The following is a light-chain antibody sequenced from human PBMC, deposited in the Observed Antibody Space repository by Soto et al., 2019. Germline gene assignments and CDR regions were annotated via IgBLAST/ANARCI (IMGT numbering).Light chain of an antibody. CDR1: SSNIGAGYD. Sequence: QSVLTQPPSVSGAPGQRVTISCTGSSSNIGAGYDVHWYQQLPGTAPKLLVHGNTDRPSGVPDRFSGSKSGTSASLAITGLQAEDEADYYCQSYDSSLSGWLFGGRTKVTVL. CDR3: QSYDSSLSGWL. J-gene: IGLJ2*01. V-gene: IGLV1-40*01. CDR2: GNT.